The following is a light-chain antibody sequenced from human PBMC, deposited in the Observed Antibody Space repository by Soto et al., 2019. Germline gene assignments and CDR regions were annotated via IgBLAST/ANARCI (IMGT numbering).Light chain of an antibody. V-gene: IGKV3-15*01. CDR3: QQYNNWRVT. J-gene: IGKJ1*01. CDR2: GAS. Sequence: EIVMTQSPATLSVSPGDRATLSCRARQSVSSNLAWYQQKPGQAPRLLIYGASTRATGIPARFSGSGSGTELTLTISSLQSEDFALYYCQQYNNWRVTFGQGTKVEIK. CDR1: QSVSSN.